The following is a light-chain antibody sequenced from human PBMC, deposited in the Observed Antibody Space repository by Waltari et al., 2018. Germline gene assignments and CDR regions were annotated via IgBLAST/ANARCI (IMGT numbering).Light chain of an antibody. V-gene: IGKV1-39*01. CDR1: QSISNY. J-gene: IGKJ2*01. Sequence: IQMTQSPSSLSASVGDRVIITCRASQSISNYLNWYQQKPGKAPNLLIYAASTLQSGVPSRFSDSGSGTDFTLTISSLQPEDFATYYCQQSFSAPPMYTFGQGTKLEMK. CDR3: QQSFSAPPMYT. CDR2: AAS.